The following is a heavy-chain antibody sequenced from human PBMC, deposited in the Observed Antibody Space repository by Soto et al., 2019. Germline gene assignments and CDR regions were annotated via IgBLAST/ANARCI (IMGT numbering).Heavy chain of an antibody. D-gene: IGHD1-7*01. Sequence: GGSLRLSCAASGLTFRSYGMSWVRQAPGKGLEWISAISGTGDNTNYADSVQGRFTISRDNSKNRLYLQMNSLRAGDTAIYYCAKQRRLTGTTFVFMDYWGQGTQVTVSS. J-gene: IGHJ4*02. V-gene: IGHV3-23*01. CDR2: ISGTGDNT. CDR3: AKQRRLTGTTFVFMDY. CDR1: GLTFRSYG.